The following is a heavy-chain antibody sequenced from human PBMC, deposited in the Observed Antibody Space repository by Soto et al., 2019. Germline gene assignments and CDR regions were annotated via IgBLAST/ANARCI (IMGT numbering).Heavy chain of an antibody. D-gene: IGHD3-3*01. J-gene: IGHJ6*02. V-gene: IGHV3-23*01. CDR3: AKDLNEFFGVVTLNYYYGMDV. Sequence: PGGSLRLSCAASGFTFSSYAMSWVRQAPGKGLEWVSAISGSGGSTYYADSVKGRFTISRDNSKNTLYLQMNSLRAEDTAVYYCAKDLNEFFGVVTLNYYYGMDVWGQGTTVTVSS. CDR2: ISGSGGST. CDR1: GFTFSSYA.